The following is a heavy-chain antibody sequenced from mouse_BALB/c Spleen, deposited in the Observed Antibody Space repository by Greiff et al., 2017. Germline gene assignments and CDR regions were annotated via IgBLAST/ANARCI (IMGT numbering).Heavy chain of an antibody. V-gene: IGHV1-39*01. Sequence: EVQLQQTGPELVKPGASVKISCKASGYSFTDYIMLWVKQRHGKSLEWIGNINPYYGSTSYNLKFKGKATLTVDKSSSTAYMQLNSLTSEDSAVYYCARDGYGWFAYWGQGTLVTVSA. D-gene: IGHD2-10*02. CDR3: ARDGYGWFAY. CDR2: INPYYGST. CDR1: GYSFTDYI. J-gene: IGHJ3*01.